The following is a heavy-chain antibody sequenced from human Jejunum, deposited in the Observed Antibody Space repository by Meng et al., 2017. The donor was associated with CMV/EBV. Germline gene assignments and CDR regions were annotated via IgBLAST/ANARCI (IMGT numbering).Heavy chain of an antibody. Sequence: SGLSFSGYEMSWVRQGPGKGLEWVSYINNGGGTIHYADSVKGRFTSSRDNAKNLLYLEMNSLRVEDTAIYYCATYRGAYGDSDYWGQGTLVTVSS. J-gene: IGHJ4*02. D-gene: IGHD4-17*01. CDR3: ATYRGAYGDSDY. V-gene: IGHV3-48*03. CDR1: GLSFSGYE. CDR2: INNGGGTI.